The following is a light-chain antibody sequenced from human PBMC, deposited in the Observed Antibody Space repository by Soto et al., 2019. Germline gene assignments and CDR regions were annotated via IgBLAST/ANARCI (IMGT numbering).Light chain of an antibody. Sequence: ILLTQSPCTLSLSPGERATLSCRASQSVSNNYLAWYQQKPGHAPSLLIYGASNRATGIPDRLSGSGSGTEFTLTISSLQSEDFAVYYCQQYNNWPSFGQGTRLEIK. CDR1: QSVSNN. J-gene: IGKJ5*01. CDR2: GAS. V-gene: IGKV3D-15*01. CDR3: QQYNNWPS.